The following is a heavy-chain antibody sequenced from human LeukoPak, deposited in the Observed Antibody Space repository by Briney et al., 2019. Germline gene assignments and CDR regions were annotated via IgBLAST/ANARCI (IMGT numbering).Heavy chain of an antibody. CDR1: GYTFTGYY. CDR2: INPNSGGT. D-gene: IGHD6-6*01. J-gene: IGHJ6*03. CDR3: ARDRSSSSDHGDYYYFIDV. V-gene: IGHV1-2*02. Sequence: ASVKVSCKASGYTFTGYYMHWVRQAPGQGLEWMGWINPNSGGTNYAQKFQGRVTMTRDTSISTAYMELSRLRSDDTAVYYCARDRSSSSDHGDYYYFIDVWGQGTTVTVSS.